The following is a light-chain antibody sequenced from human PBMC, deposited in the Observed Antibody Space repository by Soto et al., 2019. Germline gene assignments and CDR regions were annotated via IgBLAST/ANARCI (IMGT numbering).Light chain of an antibody. CDR1: LNISGN. V-gene: IGKV1-39*01. J-gene: IGKJ1*01. CDR3: QKYNSAPWT. Sequence: DIQMTQSPSSLSASVGDRVTITCRPSLNISGNLHWSQQKPGKAPNFLISAACSLQSDVPFRVSGSGSGTDFTLTISSLQPEDVATYYCQKYNSAPWTFGQGTKVDI. CDR2: AAC.